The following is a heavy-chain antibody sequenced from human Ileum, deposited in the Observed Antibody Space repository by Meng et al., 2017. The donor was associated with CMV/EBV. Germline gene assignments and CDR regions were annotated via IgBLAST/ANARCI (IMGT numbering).Heavy chain of an antibody. V-gene: IGHV3-30*02. J-gene: IGHJ6*02. CDR2: MQFDGREI. CDR3: AKDVVNRGWRENL. Sequence: GESLKISCTASEFTFSQYGMHRVRQAPGKGLEWVAFMQFDGREIIYVDSVEGRFTISRDNSKNTLYLQMNSLRVEDTAVYYCAKDVVNRGWRENLWGRGTTVTVSS. CDR1: EFTFSQYG. D-gene: IGHD6-19*01.